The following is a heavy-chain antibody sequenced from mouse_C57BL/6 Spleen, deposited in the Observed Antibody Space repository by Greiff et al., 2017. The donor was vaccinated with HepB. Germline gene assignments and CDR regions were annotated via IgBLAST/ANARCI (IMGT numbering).Heavy chain of an antibody. J-gene: IGHJ2*01. CDR2: IHPNSGST. CDR1: GYTFTSYW. Sequence: QVQLKQPGAELVKPGASVKLSCKASGYTFTSYWMHWVKQRPGQGLEWIGMIHPNSGSTNYNEKFKSKATLTVDKSSSTAYMQLSSLTSEDSAVYYCAPITTVVAPYYFDYWGQGTTLTVSS. CDR3: APITTVVAPYYFDY. D-gene: IGHD1-1*01. V-gene: IGHV1-64*01.